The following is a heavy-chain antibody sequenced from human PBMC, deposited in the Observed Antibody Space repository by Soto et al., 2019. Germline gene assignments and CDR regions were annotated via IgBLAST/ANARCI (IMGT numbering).Heavy chain of an antibody. J-gene: IGHJ4*02. CDR2: INPSGGST. Sequence: ASVKVSCKASGYTFTSYYMHWVRQAPGQGLEWMGIINPSGGSTSYPQKFQGRVTMTWDTSTSTVYMELSSLRSEDTAVYYCARDGGYSYGSRRRFAYWGQGTLVTVSS. V-gene: IGHV1-46*01. CDR1: GYTFTSYY. D-gene: IGHD5-18*01. CDR3: ARDGGYSYGSRRRFAY.